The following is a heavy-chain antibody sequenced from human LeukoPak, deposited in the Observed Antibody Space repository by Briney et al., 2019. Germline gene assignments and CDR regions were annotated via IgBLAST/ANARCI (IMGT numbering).Heavy chain of an antibody. Sequence: PGGSLRLSCAASGFTFSSYSMNWVRQAPGKGLEWVSSISSSSSYIYYADSVKGRFTISRDNAKNSLYLQMNSLRDEDTAVYYCARDQLLMVVTAHIDAFDIWGQGTMVPVSS. D-gene: IGHD2-21*02. CDR1: GFTFSSYS. CDR2: ISSSSSYI. CDR3: ARDQLLMVVTAHIDAFDI. V-gene: IGHV3-21*01. J-gene: IGHJ3*02.